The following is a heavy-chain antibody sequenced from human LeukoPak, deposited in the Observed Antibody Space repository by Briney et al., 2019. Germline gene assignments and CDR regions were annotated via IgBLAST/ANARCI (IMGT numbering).Heavy chain of an antibody. J-gene: IGHJ3*02. CDR2: ISYDGSDK. V-gene: IGHV3-30*18. CDR1: GFTFSTYD. CDR3: AKDFGEAAFDI. Sequence: GRSLRLSCAASGFTFSTYDMHWVRQAPGKRLEWVAIISYDGSDKYYADSVKGRFTISRDNSKNTLYLQMNSLRAEGTAVCYSAKDFGEAAFDIRGQGTMVTVSS. D-gene: IGHD3-10*01.